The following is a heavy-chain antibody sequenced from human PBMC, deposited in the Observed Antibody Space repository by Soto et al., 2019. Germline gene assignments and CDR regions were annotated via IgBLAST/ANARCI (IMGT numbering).Heavy chain of an antibody. CDR1: GYTFTSYY. J-gene: IGHJ4*02. D-gene: IGHD6-19*01. CDR2: INPSGGST. Sequence: ASVKVSCKASGYTFTSYYMHWVRQAPGQGLEWMGIINPSGGSTSYAQKFQGRVTMTRDTSTSTVYMELSSQRSEDTAVYYCARVSGPLGPSGWYLGYWGQGTLVTVSS. CDR3: ARVSGPLGPSGWYLGY. V-gene: IGHV1-46*03.